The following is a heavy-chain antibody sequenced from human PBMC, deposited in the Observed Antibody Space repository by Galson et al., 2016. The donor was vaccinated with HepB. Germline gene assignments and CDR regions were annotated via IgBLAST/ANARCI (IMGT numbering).Heavy chain of an antibody. J-gene: IGHJ4*02. CDR3: ALLDYRGRNGRWDFDD. Sequence: PALVKPTQTLTLTCTFSGFSLPSSKVAVGWIRQPPGKALEWLALIYWDNERRYRPSLKSRVTITMDTSKNQVVLTMTNLDPVDTATYYCALLDYRGRNGRWDFDDWGQGTLVTVSS. V-gene: IGHV2-5*02. CDR1: GFSLPSSKVA. CDR2: IYWDNER. D-gene: IGHD4-23*01.